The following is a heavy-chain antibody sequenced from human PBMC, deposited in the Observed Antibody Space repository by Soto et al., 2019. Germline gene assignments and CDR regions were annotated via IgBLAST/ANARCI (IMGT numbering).Heavy chain of an antibody. CDR3: ARHDGDYGHYYYGMDV. CDR2: IDPSDSYT. D-gene: IGHD4-17*01. V-gene: IGHV5-10-1*01. CDR1: GYSFTSYW. J-gene: IGHJ6*02. Sequence: GESLKISCKGSGYSFTSYWISWVRQMPGKGLEWMGRIDPSDSYTNYSPSFQGHVTISADKSISTAYLQWSSLKASDTAMYYCARHDGDYGHYYYGMDVWGQGTTVTVS.